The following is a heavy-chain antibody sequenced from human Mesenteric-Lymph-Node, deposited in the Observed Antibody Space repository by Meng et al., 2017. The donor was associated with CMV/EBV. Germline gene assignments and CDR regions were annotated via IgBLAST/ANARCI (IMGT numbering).Heavy chain of an antibody. V-gene: IGHV4-31*02. J-gene: IGHJ6*02. CDR3: ARSGYSYDGDLDYYGMDV. D-gene: IGHD5-18*01. Sequence: SWIRHHPGKGLEWIGYIYYSGSTYYNPSIKSRVTISVDTSKNQFSMKLSSVTAADTAVYYCARSGYSYDGDLDYYGMDVWGQGTTVTVSS. CDR2: IYYSGST.